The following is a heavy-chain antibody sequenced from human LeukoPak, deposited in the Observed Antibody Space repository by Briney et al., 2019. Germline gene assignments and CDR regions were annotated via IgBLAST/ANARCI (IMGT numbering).Heavy chain of an antibody. CDR2: INPRGGST. CDR1: GYTFSRYG. V-gene: IGHV1-46*01. J-gene: IGHJ4*02. CDR3: ARAGGSRSPFDY. Sequence: ASVKVSCKASGYTFSRYGITWVRQAPGQGLEWMGVINPRGGSTTYAQKFQGRVTMTRDTSTSTFYMVLSSLKSEDTAVYYCARAGGSRSPFDYWGQGTLVTVSS. D-gene: IGHD6-6*01.